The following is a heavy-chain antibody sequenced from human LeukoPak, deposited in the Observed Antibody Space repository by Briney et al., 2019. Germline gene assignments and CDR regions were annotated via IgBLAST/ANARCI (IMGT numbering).Heavy chain of an antibody. Sequence: GGSLRLSCAASGFTFSSYAMHWVRQAPGKGLEWVAVISYDGSNKYYADSVKGRFTISRDNSKNTLYLQMNSLRAEDTAVYYCAREIAAADSRGFDYWGQGTLVTVSS. D-gene: IGHD6-13*01. CDR3: AREIAAADSRGFDY. V-gene: IGHV3-30-3*01. CDR1: GFTFSSYA. J-gene: IGHJ4*02. CDR2: ISYDGSNK.